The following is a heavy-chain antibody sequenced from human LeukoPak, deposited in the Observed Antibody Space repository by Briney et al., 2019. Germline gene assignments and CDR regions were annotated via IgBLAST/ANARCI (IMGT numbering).Heavy chain of an antibody. Sequence: SETLSLTCTVSGGSISSSSYYWGWIRQPPGKGLEWIGGIYYSGSTYYNPSPKSRVTISVDTSKNQFSLKLGSVTAADTAVYYCARLENYGSGIYYYYGRDVWGQGTTVSVSS. CDR3: ARLENYGSGIYYYYGRDV. CDR2: IYYSGST. CDR1: GGSISSSSYY. D-gene: IGHD3-10*01. J-gene: IGHJ6*02. V-gene: IGHV4-39*01.